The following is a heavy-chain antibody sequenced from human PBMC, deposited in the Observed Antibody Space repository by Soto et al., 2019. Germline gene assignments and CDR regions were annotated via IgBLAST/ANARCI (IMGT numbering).Heavy chain of an antibody. CDR2: IDPSDSYT. CDR1: GYSFTSYW. V-gene: IGHV5-10-1*01. D-gene: IGHD2-15*01. CDR3: ARLSCSGGSCYSWWFDP. Sequence: GESLKISCKGSGYSFTSYWISWVRQMPGKGLEWMGRIDPSDSYTNYSPSFQGHVTISADKSISTAYLQWSSLKASDTAMYYCARLSCSGGSCYSWWFDPWGQGTLVTVYS. J-gene: IGHJ5*02.